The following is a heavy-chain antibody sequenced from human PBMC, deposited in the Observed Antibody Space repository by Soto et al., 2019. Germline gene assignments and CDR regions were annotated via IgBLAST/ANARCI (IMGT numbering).Heavy chain of an antibody. CDR3: ARDRVSGSGSPTYYFDY. D-gene: IGHD3-10*01. V-gene: IGHV3-66*01. Sequence: EVQLVESGGGLVQPGGSLRLSCAASGFTVSSNYMSWVRQAPGKGLEWVSVIYSGGSTYYADSVKGRFTISRDISKNTLYLQMNSLRAEDTAVYYCARDRVSGSGSPTYYFDYWGQGTLVTVSS. J-gene: IGHJ4*02. CDR1: GFTVSSNY. CDR2: IYSGGST.